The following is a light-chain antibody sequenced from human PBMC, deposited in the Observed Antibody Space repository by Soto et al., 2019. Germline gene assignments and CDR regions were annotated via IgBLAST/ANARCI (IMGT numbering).Light chain of an antibody. CDR3: VRYMSGDITV. J-gene: IGLJ3*02. CDR1: SGSVSTSYY. Sequence: QAVVTQEPSFSVSPGGTVTLTCGLSSGSVSTSYYPSWYQQTPGQPPRTLIYNTNSRSSGVPDRFSGSVLGDKAALTITGAQADYEGDYYCVRYMSGDITVFGGGTQLTVL. V-gene: IGLV8-61*01. CDR2: NTN.